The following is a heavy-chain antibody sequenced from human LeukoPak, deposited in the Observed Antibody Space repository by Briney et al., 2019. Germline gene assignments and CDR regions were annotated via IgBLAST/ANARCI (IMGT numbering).Heavy chain of an antibody. CDR1: GFTFRNYV. V-gene: IGHV3-30-3*01. D-gene: IGHD3-10*01. CDR3: AREGYYGSGSPPSLYFDY. J-gene: IGHJ4*02. CDR2: PSSDLNVK. Sequence: GGSLRLSCAASGFTFRNYVIHWVRQAPGKGLEWVAVPSSDLNVKLYADSMKGRFTISRDNSRSTLYLQMNSLRPEDTAIYYCAREGYYGSGSPPSLYFDYWGQGTLVTVSS.